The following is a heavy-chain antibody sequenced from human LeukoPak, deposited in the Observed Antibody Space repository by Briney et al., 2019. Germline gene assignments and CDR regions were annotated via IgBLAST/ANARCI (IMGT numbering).Heavy chain of an antibody. D-gene: IGHD5-24*01. CDR1: GGSISSYY. Sequence: SETLSLTCTVSGGSISSYYWSWIRQPPGKGLEWIGYIYYSGGTNYNPSFKSRVTISVDTSKNQFSLKLSSVTAADTAVYYCARSKGWLQSPFDYWGQGTLVTVSS. CDR2: IYYSGGT. CDR3: ARSKGWLQSPFDY. J-gene: IGHJ4*02. V-gene: IGHV4-59*08.